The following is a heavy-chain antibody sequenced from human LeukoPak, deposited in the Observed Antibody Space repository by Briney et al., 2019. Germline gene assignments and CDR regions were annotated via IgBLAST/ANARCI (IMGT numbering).Heavy chain of an antibody. J-gene: IGHJ4*02. CDR3: AKVSSYGYYFDY. CDR2: ISGSGAST. Sequence: GGSLRLSCAASGFTFNSYAMSWVRQAPGKGLEWVSAISGSGASTYYADAVKGRFTISRDNSKNTLYLQMNSLRAEDTAVYYCAKVSSYGYYFDYWGQGTLVTVSS. CDR1: GFTFNSYA. V-gene: IGHV3-23*01. D-gene: IGHD5-18*01.